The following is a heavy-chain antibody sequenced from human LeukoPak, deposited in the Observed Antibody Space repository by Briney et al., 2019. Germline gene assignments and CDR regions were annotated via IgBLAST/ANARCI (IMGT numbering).Heavy chain of an antibody. Sequence: GASVKVSCKASGYTFTSYGISWVRQAPGQGLEWMGWISAYNGNTNYAQKLQGRVTMTTDTSTSTAYMELRSLRSDDTAVYYCARVEGYYVFWGGYSLYNWFDPGGREPRFTFSS. J-gene: IGHJ5*02. CDR3: ARVEGYYVFWGGYSLYNWFDP. V-gene: IGHV1-18*01. CDR1: GYTFTSYG. CDR2: ISAYNGNT. D-gene: IGHD3-3*01.